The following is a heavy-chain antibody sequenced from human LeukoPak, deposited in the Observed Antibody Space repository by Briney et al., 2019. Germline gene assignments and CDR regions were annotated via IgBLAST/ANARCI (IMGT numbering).Heavy chain of an antibody. D-gene: IGHD2-2*01. Sequence: SETLSLTCAVYGGSFSGYYWSWIRQPPGKRLEWIGEINHSGSTNHNPSLKSRVTISVDTSKNQFSLKLSSVTAADTAVYYCARDKYQLLFRRYYYYGMDVWGQGTTVTVSS. CDR2: INHSGST. CDR3: ARDKYQLLFRRYYYYGMDV. CDR1: GGSFSGYY. V-gene: IGHV4-34*01. J-gene: IGHJ6*02.